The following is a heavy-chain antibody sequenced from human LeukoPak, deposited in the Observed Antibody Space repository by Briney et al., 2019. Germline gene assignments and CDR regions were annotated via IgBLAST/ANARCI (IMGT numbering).Heavy chain of an antibody. CDR1: GYSINNGYY. Sequence: PSETLSLTCTVSGYSINNGYYWGWIRQSPGKGLEWIGSIYHSGRTYCNPSLKSRVTISVDTSKSHFSLKLSSVTAADTAVYYCARVNPYGRYFDYWGQGTLVTVSS. J-gene: IGHJ4*02. CDR3: ARVNPYGRYFDY. V-gene: IGHV4-38-2*02. D-gene: IGHD4-17*01. CDR2: IYHSGRT.